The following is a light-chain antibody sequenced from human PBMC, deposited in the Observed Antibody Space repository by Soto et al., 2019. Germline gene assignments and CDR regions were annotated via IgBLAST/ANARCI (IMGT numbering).Light chain of an antibody. CDR1: QSVSSSY. J-gene: IGKJ2*01. Sequence: EIVLTQSPGTLSLSPGERATLSCRASQSVSSSYLAWYQQKPGQAPRLLIYGASSRATGIPDRFSGSGSGTDFTLTIRRLEREDFTVYYCQQYGSSPYTFGQATKLEIK. CDR3: QQYGSSPYT. V-gene: IGKV3-20*01. CDR2: GAS.